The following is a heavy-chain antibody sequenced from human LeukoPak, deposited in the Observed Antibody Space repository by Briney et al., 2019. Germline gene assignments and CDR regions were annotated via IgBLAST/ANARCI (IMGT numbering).Heavy chain of an antibody. V-gene: IGHV5-51*01. Sequence: GESLKISCKGFGYDFFGYWIGWVRQMPGKGLEWMGIIFPGDSQTYYSPSFQGQVTISADKSISTAYLQWSSLKASDTAMYYCARRGRYCSGGTCYFDAEAFDIWGQGTMVTVSS. CDR3: ARRGRYCSGGTCYFDAEAFDI. J-gene: IGHJ3*02. D-gene: IGHD2-15*01. CDR1: GYDFFGYW. CDR2: IFPGDSQT.